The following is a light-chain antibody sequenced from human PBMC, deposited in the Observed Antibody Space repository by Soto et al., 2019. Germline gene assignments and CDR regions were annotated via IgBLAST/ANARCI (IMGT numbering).Light chain of an antibody. Sequence: QSALTQPASVSGSPGQSITISCTGTSSDVGDYNYVSWYQQHPGKAPKLMIYDVTNRPSGVSNRFSGSKSGNTASLTISGLQAEDEADYYCSSYTSRRPWVFGGGTKLTVL. V-gene: IGLV2-14*01. CDR3: SSYTSRRPWV. CDR2: DVT. CDR1: SSDVGDYNY. J-gene: IGLJ3*02.